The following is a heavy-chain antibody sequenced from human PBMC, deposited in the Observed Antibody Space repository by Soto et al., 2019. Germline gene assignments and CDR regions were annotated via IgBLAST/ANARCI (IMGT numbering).Heavy chain of an antibody. CDR3: ARFYYSSAYYVFDY. CDR1: SGVFSYTY. Sequence: SLTYAVYSGVFSYTYWSLLRPPPVKGLAWSGDIYYTGSTYYNPSLKSRVTISIDTSKNHFSLKLSSVTAADTAVYYCARFYYSSAYYVFDYWGQGTLVNGS. J-gene: IGHJ4*02. D-gene: IGHD3-22*01. V-gene: IGHV4-34*01. CDR2: IYYTGST.